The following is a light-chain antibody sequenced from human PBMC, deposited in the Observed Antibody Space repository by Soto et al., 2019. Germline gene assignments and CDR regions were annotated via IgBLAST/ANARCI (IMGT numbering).Light chain of an antibody. CDR3: QQYNNWPRT. V-gene: IGKV3-15*01. CDR1: QSVSSN. Sequence: EIVMTQSPATLSVSPGERATLSCRASQSVSSNLAWYQQKPGQAPRLLIYGASTRATGIPARFSGSGSGTEFTLTISSLQSEDFAVYYCQQYNNWPRTFGQGTQVDNK. J-gene: IGKJ1*01. CDR2: GAS.